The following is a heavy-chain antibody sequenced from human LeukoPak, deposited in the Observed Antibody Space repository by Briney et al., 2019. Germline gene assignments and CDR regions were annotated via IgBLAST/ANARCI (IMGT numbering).Heavy chain of an antibody. CDR2: IYYSGST. Sequence: SETLSLTCTVSGGSISSYYWSWIRQPPGKGLEWIGYIYYSGSTNYNPSLKSRVTISVDTSKNQFSLKLSSVTAADTAVYSCVTAQYSSSCDKIYYFDYWGQGTLVTVSS. D-gene: IGHD6-13*01. CDR3: VTAQYSSSCDKIYYFDY. V-gene: IGHV4-59*01. J-gene: IGHJ4*02. CDR1: GGSISSYY.